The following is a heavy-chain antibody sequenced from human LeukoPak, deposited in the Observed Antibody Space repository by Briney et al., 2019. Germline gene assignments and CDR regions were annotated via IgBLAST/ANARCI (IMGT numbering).Heavy chain of an antibody. CDR1: GFTFSSYE. D-gene: IGHD7-27*01. J-gene: IGHJ4*02. CDR2: ISSSGSNI. Sequence: PGGSLRLSCAASGFTFSSYEMHWVRQAPGKGLEWVSYISSSGSNIYYADSVKGRFTISRDNAKNSLYLQMNSLRAEDTAGYYCARDLGMEFDYWGQGTLVTVSS. V-gene: IGHV3-48*03. CDR3: ARDLGMEFDY.